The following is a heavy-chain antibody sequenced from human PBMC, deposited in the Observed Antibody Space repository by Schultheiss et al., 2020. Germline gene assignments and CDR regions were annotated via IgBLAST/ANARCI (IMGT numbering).Heavy chain of an antibody. CDR1: GFTFDDYA. CDR3: AAHHYGMDV. Sequence: GGSLRLSCAASGFTFDDYAMHWVRQAPGKGLEWVSGISWNSGSIGYADSVKGRFTISRDNAKNSLYLQMNSLRVEDTAVYYCAAHHYGMDVWGQGTTVTVSS. J-gene: IGHJ6*02. CDR2: ISWNSGSI. V-gene: IGHV3-9*01.